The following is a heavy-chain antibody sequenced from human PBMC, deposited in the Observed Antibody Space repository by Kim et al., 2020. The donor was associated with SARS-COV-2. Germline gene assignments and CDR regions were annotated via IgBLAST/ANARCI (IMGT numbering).Heavy chain of an antibody. D-gene: IGHD3-10*01. CDR2: IWYDGSNK. CDR3: ARDPHYYGSGSYYYGMDV. CDR1: GFTFSSYG. J-gene: IGHJ6*02. V-gene: IGHV3-33*08. Sequence: GGSLRLSCAASGFTFSSYGMHWVRQAPGKGLEWVAVIWYDGSNKYYADSVKGRFTISRDNSKNTLYLQMNSLRAEDTAVYYCARDPHYYGSGSYYYGMDVWGQGTTVTVSS.